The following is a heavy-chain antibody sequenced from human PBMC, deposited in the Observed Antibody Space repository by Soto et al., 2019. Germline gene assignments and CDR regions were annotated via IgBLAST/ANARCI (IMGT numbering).Heavy chain of an antibody. V-gene: IGHV2-5*02. D-gene: IGHD2-21*02. CDR2: IYWDDDK. Sequence: QITLKESGPTLVKPTQTLTLTCTFSGFSLSTSGVGVGWIRQPPGKALEWLALIYWDDDKRYSPSLKSRLTITKDTSKNQVVLTMTNMDPVDTATYYCAHRGNLAYCGGDCYPIWFDPWGQGTLVTVSS. J-gene: IGHJ5*02. CDR3: AHRGNLAYCGGDCYPIWFDP. CDR1: GFSLSTSGVG.